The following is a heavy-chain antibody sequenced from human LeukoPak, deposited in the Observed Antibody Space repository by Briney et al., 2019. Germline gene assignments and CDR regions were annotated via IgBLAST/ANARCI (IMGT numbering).Heavy chain of an antibody. CDR3: AREGVYYDSSGYYYLGPFDY. CDR2: ISYDGSDK. V-gene: IGHV3-30*04. CDR1: GFTFSSYA. Sequence: PGGSLRLSCAASGFTFSSYAMHWVRQAPGKGLEWVAVISYDGSDKYYADSVKGRFTTSRDNSKNMLYLQMNSLRAEDTAVYYCAREGVYYDSSGYYYLGPFDYWGQGTLVTVSS. J-gene: IGHJ4*02. D-gene: IGHD3-22*01.